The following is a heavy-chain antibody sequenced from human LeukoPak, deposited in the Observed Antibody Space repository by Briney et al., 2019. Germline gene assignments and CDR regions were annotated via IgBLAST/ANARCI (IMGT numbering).Heavy chain of an antibody. V-gene: IGHV3-53*04. CDR3: AIAMVRGVLVY. J-gene: IGHJ4*02. CDR2: TYSGGST. CDR1: GFTVSSNY. Sequence: GGSLRLSCAASGFTVSSNYMSWVRQAPGKGLEWVSVTYSGGSTCYADSVKGRFTISRHNSKNTLYLQMNSLRAEDTAVYYCAIAMVRGVLVYWGQGTLVTVSS. D-gene: IGHD3-10*01.